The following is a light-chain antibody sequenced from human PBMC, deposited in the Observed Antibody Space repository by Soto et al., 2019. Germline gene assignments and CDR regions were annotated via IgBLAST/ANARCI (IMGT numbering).Light chain of an antibody. CDR3: HQYGSSPWT. Sequence: EIVLTQSPGTLSLSPGERATLSCRASQSVRSSHLAWYQQMPGQAPRLLIYGTSNRATGIPDRFSGSGSGTDFTLTISRLEPEDFAVYYCHQYGSSPWTFGQGTKVEI. V-gene: IGKV3-20*01. J-gene: IGKJ1*01. CDR1: QSVRSSH. CDR2: GTS.